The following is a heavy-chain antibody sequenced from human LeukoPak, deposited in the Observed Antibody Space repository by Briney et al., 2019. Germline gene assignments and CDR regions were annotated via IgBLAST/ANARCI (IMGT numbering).Heavy chain of an antibody. Sequence: GGSLRLSCVASGFTFSSYAMSWVRQTPGKGLEWVSAISGSGGSTYYADSVKGRFTISRDNSKNTLFLQMDSLRAEDTAPYYCAKGSYYDSSGSFYFDYWGQGTLVTVSS. J-gene: IGHJ4*02. CDR2: ISGSGGST. CDR3: AKGSYYDSSGSFYFDY. V-gene: IGHV3-23*01. CDR1: GFTFSSYA. D-gene: IGHD3-22*01.